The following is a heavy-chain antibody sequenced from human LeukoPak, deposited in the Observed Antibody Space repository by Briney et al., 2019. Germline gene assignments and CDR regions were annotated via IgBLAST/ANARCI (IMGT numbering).Heavy chain of an antibody. V-gene: IGHV1-18*01. Sequence: ASVKVSCKASGYTFNSYGISWVRQAPGQGLEWMGWISAYNGKTNYAQKLQGRVTMTTDTSTSTAYMELRSLRSDDAAVYYCARTYCVNGVCSAFDYWGQGTLVTFSS. CDR1: GYTFNSYG. D-gene: IGHD2-8*01. J-gene: IGHJ4*02. CDR3: ARTYCVNGVCSAFDY. CDR2: ISAYNGKT.